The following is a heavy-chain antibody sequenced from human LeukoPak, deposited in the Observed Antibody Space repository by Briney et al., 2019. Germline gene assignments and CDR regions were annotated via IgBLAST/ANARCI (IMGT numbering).Heavy chain of an antibody. V-gene: IGHV3-7*01. CDR1: GFTFSNYW. Sequence: PGGSLRLSCAASGFTFSNYWMSWVRQAPGKGLEWVANIKEDGSEKDYVDSVKGRFTISRDNAKNSLYLQMNSLRAEDTAVYYCAKDRGSYGQKDGFDIWGRGTMVTVSS. D-gene: IGHD3-16*01. CDR3: AKDRGSYGQKDGFDI. CDR2: IKEDGSEK. J-gene: IGHJ3*02.